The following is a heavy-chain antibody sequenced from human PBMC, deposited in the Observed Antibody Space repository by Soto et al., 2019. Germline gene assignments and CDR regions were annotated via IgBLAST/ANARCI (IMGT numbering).Heavy chain of an antibody. Sequence: PGGSLRLSCAASGFTFSSYGMHWVRQAPGKGLEWVSFISGTSSNIRYADSVEGRFTISRDNVKNSLYLQMNSLRVEDTAVYYCVRDSSDIVVVPAAIEGVRAPWGQGTLVTVSS. CDR1: GFTFSSYG. J-gene: IGHJ5*02. D-gene: IGHD2-2*02. V-gene: IGHV3-48*04. CDR3: VRDSSDIVVVPAAIEGVRAP. CDR2: ISGTSSNI.